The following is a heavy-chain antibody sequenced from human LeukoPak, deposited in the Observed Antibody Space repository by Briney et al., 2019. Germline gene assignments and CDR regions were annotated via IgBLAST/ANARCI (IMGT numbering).Heavy chain of an antibody. CDR2: IYYSGST. D-gene: IGHD3-10*01. Sequence: SETLSLTCTVSGGSISSNNYYWGWIRQPPGKGLEWIGSIYYSGSTYYNPSLKSRVTISVDTSKNQFSLKLSSVTAADTAVYYCARDRGGMARGSRRGYDDYYYYMDVWGKGTTVTISS. CDR1: GGSISSNNYY. V-gene: IGHV4-39*07. CDR3: ARDRGGMARGSRRGYDDYYYYMDV. J-gene: IGHJ6*03.